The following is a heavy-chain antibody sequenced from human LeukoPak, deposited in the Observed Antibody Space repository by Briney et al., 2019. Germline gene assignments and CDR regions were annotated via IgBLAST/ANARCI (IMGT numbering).Heavy chain of an antibody. Sequence: SETLSLTCTVSGDSISSYYWSWIRQPPGKGLEWIGYIYYSGSTNYNPSLKSRVTISVDTSKNQFSLKLSSVTAADTAVYYCARDFWNYGGGYNWFDPWGQGTLVTVSS. D-gene: IGHD1-7*01. CDR3: ARDFWNYGGGYNWFDP. CDR2: IYYSGST. J-gene: IGHJ5*02. V-gene: IGHV4-59*01. CDR1: GDSISSYY.